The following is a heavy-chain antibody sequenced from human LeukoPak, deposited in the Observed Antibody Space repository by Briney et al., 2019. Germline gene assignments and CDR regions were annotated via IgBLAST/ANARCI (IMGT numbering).Heavy chain of an antibody. J-gene: IGHJ4*02. Sequence: HGASVKVSCKASGYTFTSYGISWVRQAPGQGLEWMGWISAYNGNTNYAQKLQGRVTMTTDTSTSTAYMELRSLRSDDTAVYYCARDPAPEQQLSGLLAYWGQGTLVTVSS. CDR1: GYTFTSYG. V-gene: IGHV1-18*01. CDR3: ARDPAPEQQLSGLLAY. CDR2: ISAYNGNT. D-gene: IGHD6-13*01.